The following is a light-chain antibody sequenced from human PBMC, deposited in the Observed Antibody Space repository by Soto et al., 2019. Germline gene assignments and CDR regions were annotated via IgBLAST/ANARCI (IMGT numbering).Light chain of an antibody. CDR2: GAS. Sequence: WTMSRRTVSLSLEDRATLSIKSFQSVSNNYLAWYQQKAGQAPRLLIYGASNRATGIPDRFSGSGPGTDFILTISILEPEDNAVYYYRQGVTSDPFCQG. CDR3: RQGVTSDP. CDR1: QSVSNNY. V-gene: IGKV3-20*01. J-gene: IGKJ1*01.